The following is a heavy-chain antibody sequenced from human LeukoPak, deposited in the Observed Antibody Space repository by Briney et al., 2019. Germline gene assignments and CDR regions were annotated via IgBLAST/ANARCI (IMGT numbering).Heavy chain of an antibody. V-gene: IGHV3-74*01. CDR1: GFTFSSFW. Sequence: GGSLRLSCVASGFTFSSFWMQWVRQAPGKGLVCVSRINTNGSNTNYADSVRGRLTISRDSAKNTLYLQMNSLRAEDTAVYYCARIGTSLAAYWGQGTLVTVSS. CDR3: ARIGTSLAAY. D-gene: IGHD1-1*01. J-gene: IGHJ4*02. CDR2: INTNGSNT.